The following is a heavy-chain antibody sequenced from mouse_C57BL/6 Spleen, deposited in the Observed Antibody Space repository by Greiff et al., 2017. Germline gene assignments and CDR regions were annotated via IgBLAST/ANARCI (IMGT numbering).Heavy chain of an antibody. CDR1: GFTLSSYG. Sequence: DVKLQESGGDLVKPGGSLKLSCAASGFTLSSYGMSWVRQTPDKRLEWVATISSGGSYTYYPDSVKGRFTISRDNAKNTLYLQMSSLKSEDTAMYYCARIYYYGSSYYYYAMDYWGQGTSVTVSS. CDR2: ISSGGSYT. D-gene: IGHD1-1*01. J-gene: IGHJ4*01. CDR3: ARIYYYGSSYYYYAMDY. V-gene: IGHV5-6*02.